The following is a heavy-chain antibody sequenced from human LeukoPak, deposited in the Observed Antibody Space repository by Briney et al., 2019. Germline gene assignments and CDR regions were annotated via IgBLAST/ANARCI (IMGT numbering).Heavy chain of an antibody. CDR2: INPNNGGT. Sequence: ASVKVSCKASGYTFTDHYMHWVRQAPGQGLEWVGWINPNNGGTNYAQKFQGRVTMTRDTSINTAYMEVSRLRSDDTAVYYCASIGGTSLEYWGQGTLVTVSS. CDR3: ASIGGTSLEY. J-gene: IGHJ4*02. CDR1: GYTFTDHY. D-gene: IGHD4-23*01. V-gene: IGHV1-2*02.